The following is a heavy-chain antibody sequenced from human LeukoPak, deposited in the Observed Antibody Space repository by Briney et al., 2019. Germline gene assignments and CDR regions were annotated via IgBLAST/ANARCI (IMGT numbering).Heavy chain of an antibody. V-gene: IGHV4-31*03. D-gene: IGHD3-10*01. CDR2: IYYSGST. CDR3: ARVSLWFGEFVSRFDP. J-gene: IGHJ5*02. Sequence: KTSQTLSLTCTVSGGSISSGGYYWSWIRQHPGKGLEWIGYIYYSGSTYYNPSLKSRVSISVDTSKNHSSLKLSSVTAADPAVYYCARVSLWFGEFVSRFDPWGQGTLVTVSS. CDR1: GGSISSGGYY.